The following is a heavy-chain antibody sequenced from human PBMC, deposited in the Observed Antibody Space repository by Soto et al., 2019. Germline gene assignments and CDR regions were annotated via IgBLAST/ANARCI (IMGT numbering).Heavy chain of an antibody. V-gene: IGHV4-39*01. CDR3: ARRGYYAISAFDI. CDR1: GASISSNICY. J-gene: IGHJ3*02. CDR2: IYYSGST. D-gene: IGHD2-8*01. Sequence: PSETLSLTCTVSGASISSNICYWGWIRQPPGKGLEWIGSIYYSGSTYYNPSLKSRVTISVDTSKNQFSLKLSSVTAADTAVYYCARRGYYAISAFDIWGQGTMVTVSS.